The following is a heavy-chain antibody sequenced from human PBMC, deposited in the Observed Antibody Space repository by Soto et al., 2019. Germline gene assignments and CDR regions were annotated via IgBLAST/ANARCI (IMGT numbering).Heavy chain of an antibody. CDR1: GFTFSSYA. V-gene: IGHV3-30-3*01. D-gene: IGHD6-19*01. CDR3: ARVEIAVAGTAYYFDY. J-gene: IGHJ4*02. Sequence: GGSLRLSCAASGFTFSSYAMHWVRQAPGKGQEWVAVISYDGSNKYYADSVKGRFTISRDNSKNTLYLQMNSLRAEDTAVYYCARVEIAVAGTAYYFDYWGQGT. CDR2: ISYDGSNK.